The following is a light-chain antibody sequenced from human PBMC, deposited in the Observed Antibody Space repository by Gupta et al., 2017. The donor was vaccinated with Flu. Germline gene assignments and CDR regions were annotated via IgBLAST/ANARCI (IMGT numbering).Light chain of an antibody. J-gene: IGKJ1*01. V-gene: IGKV3-20*01. CDR3: QQYGGSPPT. CDR1: QSRRNPY. CDR2: GAS. Sequence: ERATLSCRASQSRRNPYLAWYQQKPGQTPRLLIHGASSRATGIPDRFSGSGSGTDFTLTISRLEPEDFAVYYCQQYGGSPPTFGQGTKVEI.